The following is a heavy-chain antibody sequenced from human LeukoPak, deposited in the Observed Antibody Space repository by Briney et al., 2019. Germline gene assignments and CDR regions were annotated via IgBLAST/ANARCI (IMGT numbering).Heavy chain of an antibody. CDR2: IYPYSGDT. Sequence: ASVTVSCKASGYTFTGYYIHWVRQAPGQGLEWMGWIYPYSGDTNYAQNFQGRVTMTRDTSISTAYMELSSLKSDDTAVYYCAIDKNSGSSLDIWGQGTMLTVSS. V-gene: IGHV1-2*02. CDR3: AIDKNSGSSLDI. D-gene: IGHD6-6*01. CDR1: GYTFTGYY. J-gene: IGHJ3*02.